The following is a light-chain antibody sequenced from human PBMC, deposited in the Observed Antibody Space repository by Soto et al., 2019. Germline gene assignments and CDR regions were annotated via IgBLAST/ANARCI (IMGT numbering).Light chain of an antibody. V-gene: IGKV2-28*01. CDR1: QSLLHSNGYNY. Sequence: DIVMTQSPLSLPVTPGEPASICCRSSQSLLHSNGYNYLDWYLQKPGQSPQLLIYLGSNRSSGVPDRFSGSGSGTDFTLKISRVEAEDVGVYYCMQALQTPPTFGQGTKV. J-gene: IGKJ1*01. CDR3: MQALQTPPT. CDR2: LGS.